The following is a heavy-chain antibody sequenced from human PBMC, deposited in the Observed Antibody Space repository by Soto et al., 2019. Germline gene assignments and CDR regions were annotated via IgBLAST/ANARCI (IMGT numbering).Heavy chain of an antibody. D-gene: IGHD4-17*01. V-gene: IGHV3-21*04. CDR1: GFTFSSYS. CDR2: ISSSSSYI. Sequence: GGSLRLSCAASGFTFSSYSMNWVRQAPGKGLEWVSSISSSSSYIYYADSVKGRFTISRDNAKNTLYLQMSSLRADDTALYYCAKSNGASSEDFYYYGMDVWGQGTTVTVSS. CDR3: AKSNGASSEDFYYYGMDV. J-gene: IGHJ6*02.